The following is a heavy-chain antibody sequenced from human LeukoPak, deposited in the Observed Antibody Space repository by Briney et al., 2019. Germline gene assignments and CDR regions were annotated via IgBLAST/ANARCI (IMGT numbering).Heavy chain of an antibody. D-gene: IGHD2-15*01. Sequence: SETLSLTCTVSGGSISSSSYYWGWIRQPPGKGLEWIGSIYYSGSTYYNPSLKSRVTISVDTSKNQFSLKLSSVTAADTAVYYCAREGGVCSGGSCYSAGTFDYWGQGTLVTVSS. CDR1: GGSISSSSYY. J-gene: IGHJ4*02. CDR2: IYYSGST. CDR3: AREGGVCSGGSCYSAGTFDY. V-gene: IGHV4-39*07.